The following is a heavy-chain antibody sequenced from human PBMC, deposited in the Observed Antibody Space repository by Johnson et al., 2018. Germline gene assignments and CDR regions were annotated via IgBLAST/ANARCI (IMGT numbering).Heavy chain of an antibody. CDR2: IWSDGGTQ. CDR3: ARDGQGKAPYTMDV. D-gene: IGHD4-11*01. Sequence: QVQLVQSGGGVVQPGRSLRLSCAASGFTFTSHAVHWVRQAPGKGLEWVAQIWSDGGTQYHADSVKGRFTFSRDNSKNTLYLQINSLTAEETAVYYCARDGQGKAPYTMDVWGQGTTVIVAS. V-gene: IGHV3-33*01. CDR1: GFTFTSHA. J-gene: IGHJ6*02.